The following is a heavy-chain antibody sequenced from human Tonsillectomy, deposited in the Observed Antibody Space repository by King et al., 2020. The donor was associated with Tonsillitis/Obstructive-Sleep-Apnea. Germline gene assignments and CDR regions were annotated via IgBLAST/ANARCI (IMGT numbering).Heavy chain of an antibody. V-gene: IGHV3-33*01. CDR2: MWYDGSNK. Sequence: VQLVESGGGVVQPGRSLRLSCAASGFTLSNYGIHWVRQAPGNGLEWAAVMWYDGSNKYYADSVKGRFTISRENSKNTLYLQMNSLRAEDTAVYYCARDGFNAFDIWGQGTMVTVSS. CDR1: GFTLSNYG. J-gene: IGHJ3*02. CDR3: ARDGFNAFDI.